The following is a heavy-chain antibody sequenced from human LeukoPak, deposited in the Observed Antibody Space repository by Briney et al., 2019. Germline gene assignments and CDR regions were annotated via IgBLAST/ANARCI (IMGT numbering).Heavy chain of an antibody. CDR1: GYSFRNYW. CDR2: IYPGDSDT. J-gene: IGHJ4*02. D-gene: IGHD5-12*01. Sequence: GESLKISCKGSGYSFRNYWIGWVRQMPGKGLEWMGIIYPGDSDTRYSPSFQGQVTISADKSISTAYLQWSSLKASDTAIYYCASLGCSGYDFPYFFDYWGQGTLVTVSS. CDR3: ASLGCSGYDFPYFFDY. V-gene: IGHV5-51*01.